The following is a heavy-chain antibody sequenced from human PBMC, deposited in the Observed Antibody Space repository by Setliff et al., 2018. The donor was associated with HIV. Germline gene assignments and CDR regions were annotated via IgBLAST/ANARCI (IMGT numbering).Heavy chain of an antibody. J-gene: IGHJ4*02. V-gene: IGHV4-4*02. D-gene: IGHD2-2*01. CDR1: GGSIMTGDW. CDR3: ARKVGGDFDY. CDR2: ISHSGIT. Sequence: SETLSLTCAGSGGSIMTGDWWSWVRQSPGKGLEWIGEISHSGITNYNLSLRSRVTISVDTSKNQFSLKLSSVTAADTAVYFCARKVGGDFDYWGQGTLVTVSS.